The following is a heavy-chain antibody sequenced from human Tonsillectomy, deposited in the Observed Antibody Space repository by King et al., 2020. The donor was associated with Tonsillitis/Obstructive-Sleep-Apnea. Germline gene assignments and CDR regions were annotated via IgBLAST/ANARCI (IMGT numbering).Heavy chain of an antibody. Sequence: VQLVESGGGLVQPGGSLRLSCAASGFTFISYWMTWVRQAPGKGLEWVTNIKRDGSEKEYVDSVKGRFTVSRDNAKNSLYLQMNSLRVEDMAVYYCARDPYRDSFGAFDLWGQGTMVTVSS. CDR1: GFTFISYW. CDR3: ARDPYRDSFGAFDL. D-gene: IGHD4-17*01. CDR2: IKRDGSEK. V-gene: IGHV3-7*04. J-gene: IGHJ3*01.